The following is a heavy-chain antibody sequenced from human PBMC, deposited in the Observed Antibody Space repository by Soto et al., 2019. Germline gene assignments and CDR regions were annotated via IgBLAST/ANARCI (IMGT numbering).Heavy chain of an antibody. CDR3: ARVREAAAVSYYYGMDV. V-gene: IGHV1-69*13. D-gene: IGHD6-13*01. J-gene: IGHJ6*02. CDR2: IIPIFGTA. CDR1: GGTFSSYA. Sequence: SVKVSCKASGGTFSSYAISWVRQAPGQGLEWMGGIIPIFGTANYAQKFQGRVTITADESTSTAYMELSSLRSEDTAVYYCARVREAAAVSYYYGMDVWGQGTTVTVSS.